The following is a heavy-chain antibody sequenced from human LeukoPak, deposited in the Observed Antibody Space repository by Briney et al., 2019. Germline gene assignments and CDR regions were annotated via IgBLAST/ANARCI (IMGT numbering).Heavy chain of an antibody. V-gene: IGHV3-23*01. J-gene: IGHJ4*02. D-gene: IGHD3-9*01. Sequence: GGSLSLSCAASGFTFSSYAMSWVRQAPGKGLEWVSAISGSGGSTYYADSVKGRFTISRDNSKNTLYLQMNSLRAEDTAVYYCAKGRRYFDQANWGQGTLVTVSS. CDR1: GFTFSSYA. CDR3: AKGRRYFDQAN. CDR2: ISGSGGST.